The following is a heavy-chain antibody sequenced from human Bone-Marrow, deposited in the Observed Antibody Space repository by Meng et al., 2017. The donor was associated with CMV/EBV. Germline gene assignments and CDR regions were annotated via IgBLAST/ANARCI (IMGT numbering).Heavy chain of an antibody. CDR1: GGILRKYA. Sequence: QVQLEQSGAAVKKPGSSVKVSCKVSGGILRKYAISWVRQAPGQGLEYMGGISAIFGTANYAQKFQGRVTITADESTNTVYMEVSSLRSEDTAVYYCARGEYYYESYFNYWGQGTLVTVSS. D-gene: IGHD3-22*01. CDR3: ARGEYYYESYFNY. CDR2: ISAIFGTA. V-gene: IGHV1-69*01. J-gene: IGHJ4*02.